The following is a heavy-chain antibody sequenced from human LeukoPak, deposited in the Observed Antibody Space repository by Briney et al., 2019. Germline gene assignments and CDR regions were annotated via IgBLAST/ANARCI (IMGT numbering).Heavy chain of an antibody. D-gene: IGHD6-6*01. Sequence: SQTLSLTCAISGDSASSNSAAWNWIRQSPSRGLEWLGRTYYRSKWYNDYAVSVKSRITINPDTSKNQFSLQLNSVTPEDTAVYYCARAVSQLDRYYYYYYMDVWGKGTTVTVSS. CDR3: ARAVSQLDRYYYYYYMDV. V-gene: IGHV6-1*01. J-gene: IGHJ6*03. CDR1: GDSASSNSAA. CDR2: TYYRSKWYN.